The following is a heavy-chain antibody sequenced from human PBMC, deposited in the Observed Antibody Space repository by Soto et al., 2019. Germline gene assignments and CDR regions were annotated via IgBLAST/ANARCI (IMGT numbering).Heavy chain of an antibody. V-gene: IGHV3-33*06. CDR1: GFSFENYG. J-gene: IGHJ6*02. D-gene: IGHD5-12*01. Sequence: QVQMVESGGGVVKPGRSLRLSCAASGFSFENYGMHWVRQAPGRGLEWGAIIWYDGSLQYYAAAVKGRFTISRDNSKNTLYLEMNSLRAEDTAVYYCANLWGDGYNLGQDYNGMDVWGQGTTVIVSS. CDR3: ANLWGDGYNLGQDYNGMDV. CDR2: IWYDGSLQ.